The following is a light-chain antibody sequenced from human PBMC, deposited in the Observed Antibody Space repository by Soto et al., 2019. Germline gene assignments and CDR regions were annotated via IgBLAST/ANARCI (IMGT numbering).Light chain of an antibody. CDR2: TAS. Sequence: DIQMTQSPSTLSASVGDRVTITCRASQSIRTWLAWYQQKPGKAPNLLIFTASTLESGVPARFSGSGSGTEFSLTISSLQPDDFATYSCQQYITYPWTFGQGTKVEIK. CDR1: QSIRTW. V-gene: IGKV1-5*03. J-gene: IGKJ1*01. CDR3: QQYITYPWT.